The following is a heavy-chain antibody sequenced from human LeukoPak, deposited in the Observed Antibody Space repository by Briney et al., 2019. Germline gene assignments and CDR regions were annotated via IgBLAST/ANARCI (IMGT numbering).Heavy chain of an antibody. D-gene: IGHD6-13*01. CDR2: INSDGSTT. J-gene: IGHJ4*02. CDR1: GFTFSSYW. CDR3: AKDTHRKSSSWYWDPHLYFDY. V-gene: IGHV3-74*01. Sequence: GGSLRLSCAAPGFTFSSYWMHRVRQAPGKGLVWVSRINSDGSTTSYADCVKGRFTISRDDSKNTLYLQMNSLRAEYTAVYYCAKDTHRKSSSWYWDPHLYFDYWGQGTLVTVSS.